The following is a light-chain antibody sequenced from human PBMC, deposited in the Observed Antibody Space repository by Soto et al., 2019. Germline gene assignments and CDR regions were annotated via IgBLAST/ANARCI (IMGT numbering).Light chain of an antibody. CDR1: QDISNY. J-gene: IGKJ3*01. Sequence: DIQMTQSPSSLSASVGDRVTITCQASQDISNYLNGYQQKPGKAPKLLIYDASNLETGVPSRFSGSGPGTDFPFTISSLQPEDIATYYCQQYDNLPFTFGPGTKVDIK. CDR3: QQYDNLPFT. V-gene: IGKV1-33*01. CDR2: DAS.